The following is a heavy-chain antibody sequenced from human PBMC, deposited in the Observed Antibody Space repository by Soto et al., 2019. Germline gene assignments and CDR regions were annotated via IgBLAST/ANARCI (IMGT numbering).Heavy chain of an antibody. CDR2: ISGSGGST. V-gene: IGHV3-23*01. J-gene: IGHJ4*02. CDR3: AKVWRDIVVVPADYFDY. D-gene: IGHD2-2*01. CDR1: GFTFSNYA. Sequence: PGGSLRLSCAASGFTFSNYAMSWVRQAPGKGLEWVSTISGSGGSTYYADSVKGRFTISRDNSKNTLYLQMNSLRAEDTAVYYCAKVWRDIVVVPADYFDYWGQGTPVTVSS.